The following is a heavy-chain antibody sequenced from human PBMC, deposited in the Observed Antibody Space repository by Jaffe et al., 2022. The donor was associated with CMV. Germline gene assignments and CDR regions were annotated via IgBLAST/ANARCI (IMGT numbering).Heavy chain of an antibody. D-gene: IGHD2-2*01. V-gene: IGHV4-4*02. CDR1: GGSISSSNW. CDR3: ARSFLGLVVPARDYYYYYMDV. J-gene: IGHJ6*03. CDR2: IYHSGST. Sequence: QVQLQESGPGLVKPSGTLSLTCAVSGGSISSSNWWSWVRQPPGKGLEWIGEIYHSGSTNYNPSLKSRVTISVDKSKNQFSLKLSSVTAADTAVYYCARSFLGLVVPARDYYYYYMDVWGKGTTVTVSS.